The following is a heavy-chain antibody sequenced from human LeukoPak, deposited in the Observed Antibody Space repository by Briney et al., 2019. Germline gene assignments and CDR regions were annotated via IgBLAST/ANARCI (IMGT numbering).Heavy chain of an antibody. CDR1: GFTFSDHY. CDR2: IRNKANSYTT. CDR3: AVVTTGY. J-gene: IGHJ4*02. D-gene: IGHD4-17*01. Sequence: GGSLRLSCAASGFTFSDHYMDWVRQAPGKGLEWVGRIRNKANSYTTEYAAPVKGRFSISRDDSKNSLYLQMNSLKTEDTAVYYCAVVTTGYWGQGTLVTVSS. V-gene: IGHV3-72*01.